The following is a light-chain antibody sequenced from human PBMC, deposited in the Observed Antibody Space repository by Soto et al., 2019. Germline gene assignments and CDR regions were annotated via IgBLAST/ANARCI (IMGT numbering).Light chain of an antibody. CDR1: QSVNIN. CDR3: QQRSTWPPFS. V-gene: IGKV3-15*01. J-gene: IGKJ3*01. Sequence: EIVMTQSPATLSVSPGERATLSCRASQSVNINLAWYQHKPGQAPRLLIYGASTRATGIPARFSGSGSGTDFTLTISSLEPEDFAVYYCQQRSTWPPFSFGPGTKVDI. CDR2: GAS.